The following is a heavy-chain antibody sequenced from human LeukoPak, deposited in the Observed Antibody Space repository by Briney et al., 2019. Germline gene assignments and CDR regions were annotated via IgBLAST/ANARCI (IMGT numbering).Heavy chain of an antibody. CDR1: GGSISSYY. Sequence: SETLSLTCTVSGGSISSYYWSWIRQPPGKGLEWIGEINHSGSTNYNPSLKSRVTISVDTSKNQFSLTLSSATAADTAVYYCASHYDILTGYAYWGQGTLVTVSS. CDR3: ASHYDILTGYAY. D-gene: IGHD3-9*01. V-gene: IGHV4-59*01. J-gene: IGHJ4*02. CDR2: INHSGST.